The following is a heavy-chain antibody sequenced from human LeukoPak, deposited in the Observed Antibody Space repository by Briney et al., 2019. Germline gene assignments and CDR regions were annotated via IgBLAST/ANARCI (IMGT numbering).Heavy chain of an antibody. Sequence: GGSLRLSCAASGFTFNKYAMSWVRQSPGKGLEWVSAIGRSGANSYYATSVKGRFSVSRDNTKNTFHLQMNSLRAEDTAIYYCAKLQTAVVPAATLGFDSWGQGTLVTVPS. CDR1: GFTFNKYA. V-gene: IGHV3-23*01. J-gene: IGHJ4*02. CDR3: AKLQTAVVPAATLGFDS. D-gene: IGHD2-2*01. CDR2: IGRSGANS.